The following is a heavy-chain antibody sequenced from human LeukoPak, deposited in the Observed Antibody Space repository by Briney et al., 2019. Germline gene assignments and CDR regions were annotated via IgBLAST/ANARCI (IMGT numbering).Heavy chain of an antibody. V-gene: IGHV3-7*01. CDR1: GFTFSSYW. J-gene: IGHJ4*02. D-gene: IGHD2-2*01. Sequence: PGGSLRLSCAASGFTFSSYWMSWVRQAPGKGLEWVANINQDGSKKYYVDSVKGRFTISRDNAKNSLYLQMNNLRAEDTAVYYCARDLLKEFCGGTSCYASPDYWGQGTLVTVSS. CDR2: INQDGSKK. CDR3: ARDLLKEFCGGTSCYASPDY.